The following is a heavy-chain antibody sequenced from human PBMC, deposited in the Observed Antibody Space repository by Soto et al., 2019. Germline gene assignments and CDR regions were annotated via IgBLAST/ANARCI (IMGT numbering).Heavy chain of an antibody. V-gene: IGHV4-34*01. Sequence: PSETLSLTCAVYGGSFSGYYWSWLRQPPGKGLEWIGEINHSGSPNYNPYLKSRVTISVDTSKNQFSLKMTSVTAADTAVYYSATANWSHHYFDPWGQGTLVTVSS. CDR2: INHSGSP. CDR1: GGSFSGYY. CDR3: ATANWSHHYFDP. D-gene: IGHD1-1*01. J-gene: IGHJ5*02.